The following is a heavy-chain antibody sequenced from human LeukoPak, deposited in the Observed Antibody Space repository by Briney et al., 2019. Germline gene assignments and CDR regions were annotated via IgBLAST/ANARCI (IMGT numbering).Heavy chain of an antibody. J-gene: IGHJ3*02. CDR3: ARSRRDGYILKAWAYAFDI. Sequence: SETLSLTCTVSGGSISSYYWSWIRQPPGKGLEWIGYIYYSGSTNYDPSLKSRVTISVDTSKNQFSLKLSSVTAADTAVYYCARSRRDGYILKAWAYAFDIWGQGTMVTVSS. CDR2: IYYSGST. D-gene: IGHD5-24*01. CDR1: GGSISSYY. V-gene: IGHV4-59*01.